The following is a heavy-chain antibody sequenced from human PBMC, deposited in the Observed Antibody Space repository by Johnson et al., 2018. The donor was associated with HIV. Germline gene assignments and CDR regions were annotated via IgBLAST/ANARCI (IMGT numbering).Heavy chain of an antibody. CDR2: INWNGGST. D-gene: IGHD6-13*01. J-gene: IGHJ3*02. CDR1: GFTFSSYW. Sequence: MQLVESGGGLVQPGGSLRLSCAASGFTFSSYWMHWVRQAPGKGLEWVSGINWNGGSTGYADSVKGRFTISRDNSKNTLYLQMNSLRAEDTAVYYCAREGAASGPTDAFDIWGQGTMVTVSS. V-gene: IGHV3-20*04. CDR3: AREGAASGPTDAFDI.